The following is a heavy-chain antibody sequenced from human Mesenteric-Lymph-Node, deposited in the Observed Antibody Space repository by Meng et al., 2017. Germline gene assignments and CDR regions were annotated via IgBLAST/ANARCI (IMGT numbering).Heavy chain of an antibody. J-gene: IGHJ4*02. CDR3: ARDLHIAAADY. D-gene: IGHD6-13*01. CDR2: IIGDGSST. CDR1: GFTFSDHY. V-gene: IGHV3-74*01. Sequence: GESLKISCAASGFTFSDHYMTWIRQAPGKGLVWVSRIIGDGSSTNYVDSVKGRFSISRDNAKNTVYLEMNNLRAEDTAVYYCARDLHIAAADYWGQGNRV.